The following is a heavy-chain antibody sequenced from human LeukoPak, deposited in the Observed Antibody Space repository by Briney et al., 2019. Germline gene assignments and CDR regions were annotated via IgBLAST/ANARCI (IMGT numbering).Heavy chain of an antibody. CDR3: AKVRRSSDY. V-gene: IGHV3-23*01. J-gene: IGHJ4*02. Sequence: GGSLRLSCGASGFTFRSSTMSWVRQAPGKGLEWVSAISRSDDNTYYADSVKGRFTISRDNSKNTLYLQMNSLRAEDTAVYYCAKVRRSSDYWGQGTLVTVSS. CDR1: GFTFRSST. D-gene: IGHD6-6*01. CDR2: ISRSDDNT.